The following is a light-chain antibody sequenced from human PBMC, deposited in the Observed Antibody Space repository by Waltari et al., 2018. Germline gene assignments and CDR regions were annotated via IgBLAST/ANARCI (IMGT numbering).Light chain of an antibody. CDR3: GTWDSSLSAYV. CDR1: SSNIENNY. Sequence: QSVLTQPPSVSAAPGQQVTISCSGSSSNIENNYVSWYQQLPGTAPKRIIYDNNKRPSGIPDRFSGSRSGTSATLDITGLQTGDEADYYCGTWDSSLSAYVFGTGTKVTVL. V-gene: IGLV1-51*01. CDR2: DNN. J-gene: IGLJ1*01.